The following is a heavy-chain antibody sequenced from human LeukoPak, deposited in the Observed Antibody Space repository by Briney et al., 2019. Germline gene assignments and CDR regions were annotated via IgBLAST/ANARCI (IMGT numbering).Heavy chain of an antibody. Sequence: GGSLRLSCAASGFTVSSNYMSWVRQAPGKGLEWVSVIYSGGSTYYADCVKGRFTISRDNSKNTLYLQMNSLRAEDTAVYYCARYSGSYYYFDYWGQGTLVTVSS. CDR3: ARYSGSYYYFDY. CDR2: IYSGGST. CDR1: GFTVSSNY. D-gene: IGHD1-26*01. J-gene: IGHJ4*02. V-gene: IGHV3-53*01.